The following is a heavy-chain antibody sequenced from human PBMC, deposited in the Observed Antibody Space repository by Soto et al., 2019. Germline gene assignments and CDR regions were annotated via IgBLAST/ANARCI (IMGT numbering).Heavy chain of an antibody. CDR1: GYTFTGYY. CDR2: INPNSGGT. CDR3: ARARKYIDGSWLRYRYYYYYGMDV. D-gene: IGHD5-12*01. Sequence: ASVKVSCKASGYTFTGYYMHWVRQAPGQGLEWMGWINPNSGGTNYAQKFQGWVTMTRDTSISTAYMELSRLRSDDTAVYYCARARKYIDGSWLRYRYYYYYGMDVWGQGTTVTVSS. V-gene: IGHV1-2*04. J-gene: IGHJ6*02.